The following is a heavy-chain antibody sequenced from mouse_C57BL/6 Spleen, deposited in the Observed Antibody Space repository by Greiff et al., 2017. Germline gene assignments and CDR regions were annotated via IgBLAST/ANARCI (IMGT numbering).Heavy chain of an antibody. Sequence: EVQLQQSGPELVKPGASVKISCKASGYTFTDYYMNWVKQSHGKSLEWIGDINPNNGGTSYNQKFKGKATLTVDKSSSTAYMELRSLTSEDSAVYYCARDYYGNYKWYFDVWGTGTTVTVSS. CDR3: ARDYYGNYKWYFDV. D-gene: IGHD2-1*01. J-gene: IGHJ1*03. CDR2: INPNNGGT. V-gene: IGHV1-26*01. CDR1: GYTFTDYY.